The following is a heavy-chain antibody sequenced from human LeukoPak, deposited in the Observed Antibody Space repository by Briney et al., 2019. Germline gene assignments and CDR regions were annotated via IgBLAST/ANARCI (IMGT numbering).Heavy chain of an antibody. CDR3: AKDTPAYCGGDCYPDY. CDR2: ISWDGGST. V-gene: IGHV3-43D*03. CDR1: GFTFDDYA. J-gene: IGHJ4*02. Sequence: QPGGSLRLSCAASGFTFDDYAMHWVRQAPGKGLEWVSLISWDGGSTYYADSVKGRFTISRDNSKNSLYLQMNSPRAEDTALYYCAKDTPAYCGGDCYPDYWGQGTLVTVSS. D-gene: IGHD2-21*01.